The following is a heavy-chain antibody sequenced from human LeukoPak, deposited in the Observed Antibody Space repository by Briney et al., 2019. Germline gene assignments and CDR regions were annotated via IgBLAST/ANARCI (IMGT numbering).Heavy chain of an antibody. D-gene: IGHD2-2*01. J-gene: IGHJ4*02. V-gene: IGHV4-39*01. CDR3: ARLADCSSTRCHDY. CDR1: GGSISSRTYY. Sequence: PSETLSLTCTVSGGSISSRTYYWGWIRQPPGKGLEWIGSSYYSGSTYYNPSLKSRVTISVDTSKNQFSLKLRPVTAADTAVYYCARLADCSSTRCHDYWGQGTLVTVSS. CDR2: SYYSGST.